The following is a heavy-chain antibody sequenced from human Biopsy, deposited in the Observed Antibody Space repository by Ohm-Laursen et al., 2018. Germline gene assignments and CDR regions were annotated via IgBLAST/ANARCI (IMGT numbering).Heavy chain of an antibody. Sequence: SLRLSCAAAGFTFSNAWMGWVRQAPGKGLEWVGRIKSKFDGETTDYAAPVKGRFIISRDDSKSTLFLQMNSLKVEDKGVYFCSTGGGDFYYNGMDVWGQGTTVTVSS. J-gene: IGHJ6*02. CDR3: STGGGDFYYNGMDV. CDR2: IKSKFDGETT. D-gene: IGHD3-16*01. V-gene: IGHV3-15*01. CDR1: GFTFSNAW.